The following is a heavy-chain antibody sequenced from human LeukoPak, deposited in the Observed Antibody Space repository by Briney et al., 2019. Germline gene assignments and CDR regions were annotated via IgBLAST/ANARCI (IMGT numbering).Heavy chain of an antibody. CDR1: GYTFTGYY. CDR2: INPNSGGT. Sequence: GASVKVSCKASGYTFTGYYMHWVQQAPGQGLEWMGWINPNSGGTNYAQKFQGRVTMTRDTSISTAYMELSRLRSDDTAVYYCAAVPAARLADWYFDLWGRGTLVTVSS. J-gene: IGHJ2*01. D-gene: IGHD2-2*01. V-gene: IGHV1-2*02. CDR3: AAVPAARLADWYFDL.